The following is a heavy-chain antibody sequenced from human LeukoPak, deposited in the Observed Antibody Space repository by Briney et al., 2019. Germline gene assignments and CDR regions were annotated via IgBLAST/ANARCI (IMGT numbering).Heavy chain of an antibody. CDR1: GFSFDDYP. V-gene: IGHV3-43*02. J-gene: IGHJ3*02. Sequence: QPGVSLRLSCAAPGFSFDDYPMHWVRQAPGKGLEWVSLINEDGGKTFYADSVRGRFTISRDNSKNSLYLQMNSLRTEDSALYYCAKEIDTLGTNAFDIWGQGTIVTVSS. D-gene: IGHD2-15*01. CDR2: INEDGGKT. CDR3: AKEIDTLGTNAFDI.